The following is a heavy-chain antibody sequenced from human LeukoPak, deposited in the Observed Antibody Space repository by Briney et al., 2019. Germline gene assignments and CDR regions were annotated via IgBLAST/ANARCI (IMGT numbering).Heavy chain of an antibody. Sequence: SETLSLTCTVSGGSISSSSYYWGWIRQPPGKGLEWIGSISYSGSTYYNPSLKSRVTISVDTSKNQFSLKLSSVTAADTAVYYCARGTNCGGDCSYRVFDIWGQGTMVTVS. CDR2: ISYSGST. V-gene: IGHV4-39*07. CDR1: GGSISSSSYY. CDR3: ARGTNCGGDCSYRVFDI. D-gene: IGHD2-21*02. J-gene: IGHJ3*02.